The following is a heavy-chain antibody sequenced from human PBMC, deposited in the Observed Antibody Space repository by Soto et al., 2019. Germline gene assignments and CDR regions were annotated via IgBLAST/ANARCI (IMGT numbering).Heavy chain of an antibody. CDR3: ARITMIVVVITTYFDY. CDR2: TYYRSKWYN. V-gene: IGHV6-1*01. J-gene: IGHJ4*02. D-gene: IGHD3-22*01. CDR1: VDSVSSNSAA. Sequence: SETLSLTCSISVDSVSSNSAAWNWIRHSPSRGLEWLGRTYYRSKWYNDYAVSVKSRITINPDTSKNQFSLQLNSVTPEDTAVYYCARITMIVVVITTYFDYWGQGTLVTVSS.